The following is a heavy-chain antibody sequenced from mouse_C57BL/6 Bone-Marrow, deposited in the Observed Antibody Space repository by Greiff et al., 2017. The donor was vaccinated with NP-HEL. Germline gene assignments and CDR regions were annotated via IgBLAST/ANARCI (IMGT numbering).Heavy chain of an antibody. Sequence: QVTLKESGPGILQSSQTLSLTCSFSGFSLSTSGMGVSWIRQPSGKGLEWLAHIYWDDDKRYNPSLKRRLTIAKDTSRNQVFLKITSVDTADTATYDCARKEGLYSNLFDYWGQGTTLTVSS. CDR3: ARKEGLYSNLFDY. D-gene: IGHD2-5*01. CDR2: IYWDDDK. J-gene: IGHJ2*01. CDR1: GFSLSTSGMG. V-gene: IGHV8-12*01.